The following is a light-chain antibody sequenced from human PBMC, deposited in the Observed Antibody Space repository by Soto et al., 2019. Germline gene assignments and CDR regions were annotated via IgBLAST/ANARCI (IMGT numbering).Light chain of an antibody. CDR3: SSYTSSNTHV. J-gene: IGLJ3*02. CDR1: SSDGGGYNY. V-gene: IGLV2-14*01. Sequence: QSALTQPASVSGSPGQSITISCTGTSSDGGGYNYVSWYRHHPGKAPKLMIYEVSNRPSGFSNRFSGSKSGNTASLTISGLQAEDEADYYCSSYTSSNTHVFGGGTKLTVL. CDR2: EVS.